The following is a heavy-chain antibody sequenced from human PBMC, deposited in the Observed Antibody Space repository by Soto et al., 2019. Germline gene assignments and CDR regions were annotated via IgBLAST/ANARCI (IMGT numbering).Heavy chain of an antibody. D-gene: IGHD6-13*01. V-gene: IGHV1-18*01. J-gene: IGHJ3*02. CDR2: IITYSGNT. CDR1: GYTFTNYG. Sequence: GPDVKKPGASVKVSCKAAGYTFTNYGITWVRQAPGQGLEWMGWIITYSGNTNYAQKLQDRVSLTADTSTSTAYMELRSLRSDDTAVYYCARIPGYSTTWYYAFDIWGQGTLVTVSS. CDR3: ARIPGYSTTWYYAFDI.